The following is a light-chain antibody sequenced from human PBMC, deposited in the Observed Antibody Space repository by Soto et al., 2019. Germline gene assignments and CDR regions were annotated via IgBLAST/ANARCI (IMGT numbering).Light chain of an antibody. CDR3: QQYKSSQT. CDR2: KAS. Sequence: DIQMTQSPSTLSASVGDRVTITCRASQSISSWLAWYQQKPGKAPKLLIYKASSLESGVPSRFSGSGSGTEFTLTISSLQHDDFATYYCQQYKSSQTFGQGTKVEIK. J-gene: IGKJ1*01. V-gene: IGKV1-5*03. CDR1: QSISSW.